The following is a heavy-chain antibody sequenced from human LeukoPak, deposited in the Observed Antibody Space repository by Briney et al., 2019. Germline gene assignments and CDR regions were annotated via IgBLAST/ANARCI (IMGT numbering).Heavy chain of an antibody. Sequence: GGSLRLSCAASGFTFSSYSMNWVRQAPGKGLEWVSSISSSISYIYYADSVKGRFTISRDNAKNSLYLQMNSLRAEDTAVYYCARNSGYSSSWSRDAFDIWGQGTMVTVSS. V-gene: IGHV3-21*01. CDR3: ARNSGYSSSWSRDAFDI. J-gene: IGHJ3*02. CDR1: GFTFSSYS. D-gene: IGHD6-13*01. CDR2: ISSSISYI.